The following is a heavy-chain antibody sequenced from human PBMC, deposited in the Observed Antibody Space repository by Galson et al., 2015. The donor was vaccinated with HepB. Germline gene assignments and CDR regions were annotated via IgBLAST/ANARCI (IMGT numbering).Heavy chain of an antibody. CDR1: GGSISSGDYY. Sequence: TLSLTCTVSGGSISSGDYYWSWIRQPPGKGLEWIGYIYYSGSTYYNPSLKSRVTISVDTSKNQFSLKLSSVTAADTAVYYCARVGRGDLYYYGMDVWGQGTTVTVSS. J-gene: IGHJ6*02. V-gene: IGHV4-30-4*01. CDR2: IYYSGST. CDR3: ARVGRGDLYYYGMDV. D-gene: IGHD2-21*02.